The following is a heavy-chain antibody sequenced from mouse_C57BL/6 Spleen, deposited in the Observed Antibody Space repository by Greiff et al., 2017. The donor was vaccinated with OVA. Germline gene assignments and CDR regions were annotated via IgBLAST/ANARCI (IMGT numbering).Heavy chain of an antibody. J-gene: IGHJ3*01. CDR3: ARRARDYDGAWFAY. CDR2: ISGGGGNT. D-gene: IGHD2-4*01. CDR1: GFTFSSYT. Sequence: DVHLVESGGGLVKPGGSLKLSCAASGFTFSSYTMSWVRQTPEKRLEWVATISGGGGNTYYPDSVKGRFTISRDNAKNTLYLQMSSLRSEDTALYYCARRARDYDGAWFAYWGQGTLVTVSA. V-gene: IGHV5-9*01.